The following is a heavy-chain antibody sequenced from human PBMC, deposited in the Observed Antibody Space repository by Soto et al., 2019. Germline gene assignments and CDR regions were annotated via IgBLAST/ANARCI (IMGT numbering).Heavy chain of an antibody. CDR2: IYATGTT. CDR1: GASISGFY. CDR3: VRDGTKTLRDWFDP. D-gene: IGHD1-1*01. J-gene: IGHJ5*02. Sequence: SETLSLTCTVSGASISGFYWSWIRKSAGKGLEWIGRIYATGTTDYNPSHKSRVMMSVDTSKKQFSLKLRSVTAADTAVYSCVRDGTKTLRDWFDPWGQGISVTVSS. V-gene: IGHV4-4*07.